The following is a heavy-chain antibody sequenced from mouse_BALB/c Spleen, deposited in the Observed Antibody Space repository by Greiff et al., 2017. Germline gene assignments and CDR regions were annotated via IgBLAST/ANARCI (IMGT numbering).Heavy chain of an antibody. V-gene: IGHV1-4*02. J-gene: IGHJ3*01. D-gene: IGHD2-3*01. Sequence: QVQLKESAAELARPGASVKMSCKASGYTFTSYTMHWVKQRPGQGLEWIGYINPSSGYTEYNQKFKDKTTLTADKSSSTAYMQLSSLTSEDSAVYYCARGGLLTWFAYWGQGTLVTVSA. CDR1: GYTFTSYT. CDR2: INPSSGYT. CDR3: ARGGLLTWFAY.